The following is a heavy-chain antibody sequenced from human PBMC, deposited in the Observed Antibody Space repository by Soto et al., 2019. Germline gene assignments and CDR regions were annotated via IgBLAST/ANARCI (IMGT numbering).Heavy chain of an antibody. CDR2: INPIDGST. J-gene: IGHJ5*02. CDR3: ARGYYDSIA. CDR1: GYTFTSYY. V-gene: IGHV1-46*01. D-gene: IGHD3-22*01. Sequence: GASVKVSCKASGYTFTSYYMHWVRQAPGQGLEWMGIINPIDGSTTYAQRFQGRVTMTSDTSTSTVYMELSSLRSEDTAVYYCARGYYDSIAWGQGTLVTVSS.